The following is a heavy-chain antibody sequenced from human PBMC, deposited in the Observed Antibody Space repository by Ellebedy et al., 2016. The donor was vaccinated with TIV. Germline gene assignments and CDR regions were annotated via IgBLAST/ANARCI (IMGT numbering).Heavy chain of an antibody. CDR3: ARRGSYGDYAVHVNSWFDS. CDR1: GFSFRSYW. J-gene: IGHJ5*01. V-gene: IGHV3-7*01. CDR2: IYQDGSEK. Sequence: GESLKISCAASGFSFRSYWMSWVRQAPGKGLEWVANIYQDGSEKYYVDSVEGRFTISRDKAKNELYLQLKSLKVEDTAVYYCARRGSYGDYAVHVNSWFDSWGQGTPVTVSS. D-gene: IGHD4-17*01.